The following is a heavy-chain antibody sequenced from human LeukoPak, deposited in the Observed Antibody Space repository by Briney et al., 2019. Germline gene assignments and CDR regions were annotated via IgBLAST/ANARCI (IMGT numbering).Heavy chain of an antibody. V-gene: IGHV1-2*02. CDR1: GYTFTGYY. CDR3: ARDSVAGTTVYSFDY. CDR2: TNPNSGGT. D-gene: IGHD6-19*01. Sequence: ASVKVSCKASGYTFTGYYMHWVRQAPGQGLEWMGWTNPNSGGTNYAQKFQGRVTMTRDTSISTAYMELSRLRSDDTAVYYCARDSVAGTTVYSFDYWGQGTLVTVSS. J-gene: IGHJ4*02.